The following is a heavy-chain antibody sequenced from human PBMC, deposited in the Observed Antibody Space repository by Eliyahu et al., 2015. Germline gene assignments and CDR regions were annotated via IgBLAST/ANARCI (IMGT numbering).Heavy chain of an antibody. CDR1: GFSLSNARXG. J-gene: IGHJ3*02. D-gene: IGHD3-10*01. Sequence: QVTLKESGPVLVKPTETLTLTCTVSGFSLSNARXGGSWIRQPPGKALEWLAHIFSNDEKSYSTSLKSRLTISKDTSKSQVVLTMTNMDPVDTATYYCARIRKGVLLWFGDQNAFDIWGQGTMVTVSS. CDR3: ARIRKGVLLWFGDQNAFDI. CDR2: IFSNDEK. V-gene: IGHV2-26*01.